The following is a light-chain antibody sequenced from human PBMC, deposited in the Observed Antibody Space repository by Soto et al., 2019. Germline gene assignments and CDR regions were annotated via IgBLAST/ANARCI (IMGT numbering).Light chain of an antibody. J-gene: IGLJ3*02. CDR3: CSYAGSSTLV. CDR1: SSDVGSYNL. V-gene: IGLV2-23*02. CDR2: EVS. Sequence: QSALTQPASVSGSPRQSITISCTGTSSDVGSYNLVSWYHQHPGKAPKLMIYEVSKRPSGVSTRFSGSKSGNTASLTISGLQAEDEADYYCCSYAGSSTLVFGGGTKLTVL.